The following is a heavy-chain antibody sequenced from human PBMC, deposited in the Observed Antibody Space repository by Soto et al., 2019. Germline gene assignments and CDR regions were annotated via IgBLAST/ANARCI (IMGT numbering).Heavy chain of an antibody. CDR1: DFIFSNYA. CDR3: ARLPYSYVSLYFFDF. D-gene: IGHD5-18*01. CDR2: ISDKSGST. J-gene: IGHJ4*02. V-gene: IGHV3-23*01. Sequence: GGSLRLSCAASDFIFSNYAVSWVRQAPGRGLEWVASISDKSGSTKYADSVKGRFTISRDNSQNTLFLHMNSLRAEDTAVYYCARLPYSYVSLYFFDFWGQGSLVTVSA.